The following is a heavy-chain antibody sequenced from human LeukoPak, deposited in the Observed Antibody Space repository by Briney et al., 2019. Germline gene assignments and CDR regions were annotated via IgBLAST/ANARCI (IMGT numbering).Heavy chain of an antibody. CDR2: INHSGST. CDR3: ARLRSITMIVVVISYAFDI. D-gene: IGHD3-22*01. Sequence: SETLSLTCAVYGGSFSGYYWSWIRQPPGKGLEWIGEINHSGSTNYNPSLKSRVTISVDTSKNQLSLKLSSVTAADTAVYYCARLRSITMIVVVISYAFDIWGQGTMVTVSS. J-gene: IGHJ3*02. CDR1: GGSFSGYY. V-gene: IGHV4-34*01.